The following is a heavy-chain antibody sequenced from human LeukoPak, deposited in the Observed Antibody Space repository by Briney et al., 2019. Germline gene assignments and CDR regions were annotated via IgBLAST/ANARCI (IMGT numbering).Heavy chain of an antibody. CDR1: GFTFSSYA. D-gene: IGHD4-17*01. CDR3: ASGPRFNDYGDYFDY. J-gene: IGHJ4*02. Sequence: GGSPRLSCAASGFTFSSYAMHWVRQAPGKGLEWVAVISCDGSNKYYADSVKGRFTISRDNSKNTLYLQMNSLRAEDTAVYYCASGPRFNDYGDYFDYWGQGTLVTVSS. V-gene: IGHV3-30-3*01. CDR2: ISCDGSNK.